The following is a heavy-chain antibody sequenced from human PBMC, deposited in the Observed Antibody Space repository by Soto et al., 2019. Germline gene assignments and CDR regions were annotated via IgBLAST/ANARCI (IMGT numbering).Heavy chain of an antibody. J-gene: IGHJ4*02. D-gene: IGHD2-21*02. V-gene: IGHV3-66*01. CDR3: AREFGVTGFFDY. CDR2: IYNRGST. Sequence: SGGSQRLSCAASGFTVSSNYVSWVRQAPGKGLEWVSVIYNRGSTYYADSVKGRFTISRDNSKNTLYLQMNVVRAEDTAVYYCAREFGVTGFFDYWGQGTLVT. CDR1: GFTVSSNY.